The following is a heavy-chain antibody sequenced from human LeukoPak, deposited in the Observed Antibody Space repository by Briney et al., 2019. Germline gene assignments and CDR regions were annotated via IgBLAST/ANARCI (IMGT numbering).Heavy chain of an antibody. CDR3: AKDMGIVVVVAATRTPDY. Sequence: GGSLRLSCAASGFTISSYGMHWVRQAPGKGLEWVAVISYDGSNKYYADSVKGRFTISRDNSKNTLYLQMNSLRAEDTAVYYCAKDMGIVVVVAATRTPDYWGQGTLVTVSS. J-gene: IGHJ4*02. V-gene: IGHV3-30*18. CDR1: GFTISSYG. CDR2: ISYDGSNK. D-gene: IGHD2-15*01.